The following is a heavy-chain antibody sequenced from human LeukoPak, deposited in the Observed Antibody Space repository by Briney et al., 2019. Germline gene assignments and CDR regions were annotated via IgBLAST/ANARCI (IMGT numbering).Heavy chain of an antibody. Sequence: GSLRLSCAASGFTFTSYTMNWVRQAPGKELEWVSSISGSSGYLYHADSVKGRFTISRDNAENSLYLQMSSLRAEDTAVYYCAREAVAATNTFDYWGQGTLVTVSS. D-gene: IGHD6-13*01. CDR3: AREAVAATNTFDY. CDR2: ISGSSGYL. V-gene: IGHV3-21*01. J-gene: IGHJ4*02. CDR1: GFTFTSYT.